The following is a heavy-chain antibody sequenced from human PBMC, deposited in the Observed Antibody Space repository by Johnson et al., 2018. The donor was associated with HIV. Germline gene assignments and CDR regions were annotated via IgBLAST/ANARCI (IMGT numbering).Heavy chain of an antibody. CDR1: GFTFDDYA. CDR2: ISWNSST. V-gene: IGHV3-20*04. J-gene: IGHJ3*02. D-gene: IGHD3-3*02. Sequence: VQLVESGGGVVRPGGSLRLSCAASGFTFDDYAMHWVRQAPGKGLEWVSGISWNSSTSYADSVKGRFTISRDNAKNTLYLQMDSLGAEDTAVYFCARVQVLADDVFNIWGQGTMVTVAS. CDR3: ARVQVLADDVFNI.